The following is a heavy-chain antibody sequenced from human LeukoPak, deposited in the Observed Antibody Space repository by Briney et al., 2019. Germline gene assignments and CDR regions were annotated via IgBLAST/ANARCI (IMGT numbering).Heavy chain of an antibody. CDR3: ARGGYYGSGRDAFDI. V-gene: IGHV4-59*12. CDR2: IYYTGST. CDR1: GGSISSYY. Sequence: SETLSLTCTVSGGSISSYYWNWIRQPPGKGLEWIGFIYYTGSTNYNPSLESRVTISIDTSKNQFSLKLSSVTAADTAVYYCARGGYYGSGRDAFDIWGQGTMVTVPS. J-gene: IGHJ3*02. D-gene: IGHD3-10*01.